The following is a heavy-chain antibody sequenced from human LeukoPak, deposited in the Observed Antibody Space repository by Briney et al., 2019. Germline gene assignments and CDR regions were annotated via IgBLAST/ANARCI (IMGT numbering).Heavy chain of an antibody. D-gene: IGHD5-12*01. CDR3: VRDGYSGGAFDS. CDR2: IYPKSGGT. Sequence: ASVKVSCKASGYTFTGHYMHWVRQAPGQGLEWMGWIYPKSGGTNYAQKSQSRVTMTRDTSITTAFMELNILKSDDTAVYYCVRDGYSGGAFDSGGQGTMVTVSS. V-gene: IGHV1-2*02. J-gene: IGHJ3*02. CDR1: GYTFTGHY.